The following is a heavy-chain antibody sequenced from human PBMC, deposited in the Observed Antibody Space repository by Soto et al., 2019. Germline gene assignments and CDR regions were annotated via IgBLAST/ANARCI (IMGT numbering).Heavy chain of an antibody. J-gene: IGHJ5*02. Sequence: SLTCAVSGGPIPSGGYSWSWIRQPPGKGLEWIGYIYHSGGTYYIPSLKSRVTLSIDRTKKQVSLKLKSVTAADTAVYFCAITMTTSGWFDPWGQGTLVTVSS. D-gene: IGHD4-17*01. CDR1: GGPIPSGGYS. V-gene: IGHV4-30-2*01. CDR2: IYHSGGT. CDR3: AITMTTSGWFDP.